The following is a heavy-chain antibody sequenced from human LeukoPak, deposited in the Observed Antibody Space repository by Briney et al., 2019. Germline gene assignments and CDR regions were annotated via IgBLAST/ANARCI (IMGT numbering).Heavy chain of an antibody. J-gene: IGHJ4*02. CDR2: ISGSGGST. V-gene: IGHV3-23*01. CDR3: AKRWGDDTYYFDF. Sequence: GGSLRLSCAASGFTFSSYAMSWVRQAPGKGLEWVSGISGSGGSTYYADSVKCRFTISRDNSKNTLYLQMNSLRAEDTAVYYCAKRWGDDTYYFDFWGQGNLVTVSS. D-gene: IGHD3-10*01. CDR1: GFTFSSYA.